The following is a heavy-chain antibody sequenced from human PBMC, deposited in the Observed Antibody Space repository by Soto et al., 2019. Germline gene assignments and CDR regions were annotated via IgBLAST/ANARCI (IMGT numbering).Heavy chain of an antibody. J-gene: IGHJ4*02. V-gene: IGHV4-59*01. D-gene: IGHD3-9*01. CDR1: GGSISSYY. CDR3: AGGGVDYDILTGYHFKYHDY. Sequence: QVQLQESGPGLVKPSETLSLTCTVSGGSISSYYWSWIRQPPGKGLEWIGYIYYSGSTNYNPSLKGRVTISVDTSKNQFSLKLSSVTAADTAVYYCAGGGVDYDILTGYHFKYHDYWGEGTLVTVSS. CDR2: IYYSGST.